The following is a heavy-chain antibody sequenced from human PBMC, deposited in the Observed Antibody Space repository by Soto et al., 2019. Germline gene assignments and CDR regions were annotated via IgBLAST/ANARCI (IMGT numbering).Heavy chain of an antibody. CDR2: IRSKANSYAT. CDR1: GFTFSGSA. D-gene: IGHD3-22*01. CDR3: TRNYYDSSGYYQLHWYFDL. V-gene: IGHV3-73*02. Sequence: EVQLVESGGGLVQPGGSLKLSCAASGFTFSGSAMHWVRQASGKGLVWVGRIRSKANSYATAYAASVKGRFTISRDDSKNTAYLQMNSLKTEDTAVYYCTRNYYDSSGYYQLHWYFDLWGRGTLVTVSS. J-gene: IGHJ2*01.